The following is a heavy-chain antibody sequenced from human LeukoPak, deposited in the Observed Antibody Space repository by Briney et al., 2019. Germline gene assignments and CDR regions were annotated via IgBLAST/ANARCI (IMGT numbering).Heavy chain of an antibody. J-gene: IGHJ4*02. D-gene: IGHD6-19*01. CDR2: IIPIFGTA. Sequence: SVKVSCKASGYTFTSYGISWVRQAPGQGLEWMGRIIPIFGTANYAQKFQGRVTITTDESTSTAYMELSSLRSEDTAVYYCAREDSSGCFDYWGQGTLVTVSS. CDR3: AREDSSGCFDY. CDR1: GYTFTSYG. V-gene: IGHV1-69*05.